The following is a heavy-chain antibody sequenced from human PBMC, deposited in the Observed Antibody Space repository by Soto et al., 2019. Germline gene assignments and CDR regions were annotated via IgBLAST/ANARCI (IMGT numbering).Heavy chain of an antibody. V-gene: IGHV3-48*03. CDR3: ARGGIH. Sequence: EVLLVASGGGSRQPGGSLSLSCVASGSTFNRHEMNWVRQAPGKGLAWISSISGSGTTTDAESVKGRFTISRDNAHKSRFVEMKDLRVEDTAVYYCARGGIHGGQGTLVTVSS. CDR2: ISGSGTT. J-gene: IGHJ4*02. D-gene: IGHD3-16*01. CDR1: GSTFNRHE.